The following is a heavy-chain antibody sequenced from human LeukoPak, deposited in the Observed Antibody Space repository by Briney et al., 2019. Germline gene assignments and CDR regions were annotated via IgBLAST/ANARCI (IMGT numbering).Heavy chain of an antibody. V-gene: IGHV1-18*01. D-gene: IGHD2-2*01. Sequence: ASVKVSCKASGYTFTSYGISWVRQAPGQGLEWMGWISAHNGNTNYAQKLQGRVTMTTDTSTSTAYMELRSLRSDDTAVYYCARDLKRYCSSTSCPGGFDPWGQGTLVTVSS. CDR1: GYTFTSYG. CDR2: ISAHNGNT. CDR3: ARDLKRYCSSTSCPGGFDP. J-gene: IGHJ5*02.